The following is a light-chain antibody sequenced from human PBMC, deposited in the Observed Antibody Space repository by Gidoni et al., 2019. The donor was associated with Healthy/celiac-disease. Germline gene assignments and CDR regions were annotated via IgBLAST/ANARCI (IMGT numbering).Light chain of an antibody. CDR3: QSYDSSLSGSV. CDR1: SSNIGAGYD. CDR2: GNS. J-gene: IGLJ3*02. Sequence: QSVLTQPPSVSWAPGQRVTISRTGSSSNIGAGYDVHWYQQLPGTAPKLLIYGNSNRPSGVPDRFSGSKSGTSASLAITGLQAEDEADYYCQSYDSSLSGSVFGGGTKLTVL. V-gene: IGLV1-40*01.